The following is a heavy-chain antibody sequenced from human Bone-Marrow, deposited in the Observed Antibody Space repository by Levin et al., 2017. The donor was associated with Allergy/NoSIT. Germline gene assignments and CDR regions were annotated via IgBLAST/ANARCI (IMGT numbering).Heavy chain of an antibody. D-gene: IGHD1-14*01. CDR3: ARGVGRTGMQGRFVCWFDP. CDR1: GYTFIGYY. V-gene: IGHV1-2*02. CDR2: INPDNGGP. Sequence: GESLKISCKASGYTFIGYYMHWVRQAPGRGLEWMGWINPDNGGPYYAEKFQGRIAMIRDTSINTVYMELSRLTSDDTAVYFCARGVGRTGMQGRFVCWFDPWGQGTLVSVSS. J-gene: IGHJ5*02.